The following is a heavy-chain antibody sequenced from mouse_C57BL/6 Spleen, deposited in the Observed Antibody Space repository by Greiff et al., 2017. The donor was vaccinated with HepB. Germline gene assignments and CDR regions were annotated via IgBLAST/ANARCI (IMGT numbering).Heavy chain of an antibody. Sequence: QVQLQQPGAELVKPGASVKLSCKASGYTFTSYWMQWVKQRPGQGLEWIGEIDPSDSYTNYNQKFKGKATLTVDTSSSTAYMQLSSLTSEDSAVYYCVRWGWDPALFAYWGQGTLVTVSA. J-gene: IGHJ3*01. CDR3: VRWGWDPALFAY. V-gene: IGHV1-50*01. CDR2: IDPSDSYT. D-gene: IGHD4-1*01. CDR1: GYTFTSYW.